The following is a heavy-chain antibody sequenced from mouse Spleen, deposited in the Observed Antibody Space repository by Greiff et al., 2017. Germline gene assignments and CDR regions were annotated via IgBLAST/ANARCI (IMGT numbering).Heavy chain of an antibody. Sequence: LVESGAELVRPGASVKLSCTASGFNIKDDYMHWVKQRPEQGLEWIGWIDPENGDTEYASKFQGKATITADTSSNTAYLQLSSLTSEDTAVYYCTYDYDWYFDVWGTGTTVTVSS. V-gene: IGHV14-4*01. CDR1: GFNIKDDY. J-gene: IGHJ1*03. D-gene: IGHD2-4*01. CDR3: TYDYDWYFDV. CDR2: IDPENGDT.